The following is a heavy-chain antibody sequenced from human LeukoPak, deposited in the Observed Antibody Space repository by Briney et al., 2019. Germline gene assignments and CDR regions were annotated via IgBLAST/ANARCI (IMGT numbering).Heavy chain of an antibody. Sequence: GGSLRLSCAASGFTFSNYGMHWVRQAPGKGLEWVAFIRSDGSNKYYTDSVKGRFTISRDNSKNTLYLQMSSLRAEDTAVYYCAKDRSAFDIWGQGIMVTVSS. CDR3: AKDRSAFDI. CDR2: IRSDGSNK. J-gene: IGHJ3*02. CDR1: GFTFSNYG. V-gene: IGHV3-30*02.